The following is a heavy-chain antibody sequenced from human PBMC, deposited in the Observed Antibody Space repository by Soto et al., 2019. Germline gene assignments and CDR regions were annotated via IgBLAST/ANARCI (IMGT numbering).Heavy chain of an antibody. CDR2: ISWNSGSI. V-gene: IGHV3-9*01. CDR1: GFTFDDYA. D-gene: IGHD3-10*01. Sequence: GGSLRLSCAASGFTFDDYAMHWVRQAPGKGLEWVSGISWNSGSIGYADSVKGRFTISRDNAKNSLYLQMNSLRAEDTALYYCAKDGGGYYGSGSYFNWGQGTLVTVSS. J-gene: IGHJ4*02. CDR3: AKDGGGYYGSGSYFN.